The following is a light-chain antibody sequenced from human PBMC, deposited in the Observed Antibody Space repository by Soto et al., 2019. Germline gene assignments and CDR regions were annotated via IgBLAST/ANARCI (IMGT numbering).Light chain of an antibody. J-gene: IGKJ4*01. CDR1: QSISNW. CDR3: QQYNSS. V-gene: IGKV1-5*03. CDR2: KAS. Sequence: DIQMTQSPSTLSASVGDRVTITCRAIQSISNWLAWYQQKPGKAPKLLIYKASSLESGVPSRFSGSGSGTEFTLTISSLQPDDFATYYCQQYNSSFGGGTKVEIK.